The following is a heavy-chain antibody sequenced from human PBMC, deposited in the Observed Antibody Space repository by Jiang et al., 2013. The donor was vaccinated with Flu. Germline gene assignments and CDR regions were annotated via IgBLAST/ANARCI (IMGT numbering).Heavy chain of an antibody. CDR3: ARGRGEYSSSWYYY. J-gene: IGHJ4*02. Sequence: SLKSRVTISVDTSKNQFSLKLSSVTAADTAVYYCARGRGEYSSSWYYYWGQGTLVTVSS. V-gene: IGHV4-34*01. D-gene: IGHD6-13*01.